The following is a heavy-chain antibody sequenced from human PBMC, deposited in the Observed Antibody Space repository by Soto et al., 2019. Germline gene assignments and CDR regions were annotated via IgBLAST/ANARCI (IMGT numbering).Heavy chain of an antibody. V-gene: IGHV1-69*06. CDR2: IIPIFGTA. CDR3: ARASPGYCSSTSCLTHYYYGMDV. D-gene: IGHD2-2*03. Sequence: QVQLVQSGAEVKKPGSSVKVSCKASGGTFSSYAISWVRQAPGQGLEWMGGIIPIFGTANYAQKFQGRVTITEDKSTSTAYMELSSLRSEDTAVYYCARASPGYCSSTSCLTHYYYGMDVWGQGTTVTVSS. J-gene: IGHJ6*02. CDR1: GGTFSSYA.